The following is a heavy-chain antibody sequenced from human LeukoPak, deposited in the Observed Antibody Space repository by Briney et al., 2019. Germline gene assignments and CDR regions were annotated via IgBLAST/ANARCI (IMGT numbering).Heavy chain of an antibody. V-gene: IGHV3-11*01. CDR1: GFTLSDYY. CDR2: ISSSGSTI. Sequence: GGSLRLSCAASGFTLSDYYMSWIRQAPGKGLEWVSYISSSGSTIYYADSVKGRFTISRDNAKNSLYLQMNSLRAEDTAVYYCARDPPAARYYDSSGYYFGYWGQGTLVTVSS. J-gene: IGHJ4*02. D-gene: IGHD3-22*01. CDR3: ARDPPAARYYDSSGYYFGY.